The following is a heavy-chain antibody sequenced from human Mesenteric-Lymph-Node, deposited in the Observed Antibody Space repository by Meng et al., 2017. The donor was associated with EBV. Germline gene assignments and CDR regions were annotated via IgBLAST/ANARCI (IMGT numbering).Heavy chain of an antibody. CDR3: VRKGSGDYPLDH. CDR2: IYWDDYK. CDR1: GFSLNTRGVG. D-gene: IGHD3-3*01. Sequence: QMTWKESGPTLVKPTQTLTLTCNFSGFSLNTRGVGVGWIRQPPGKALEWLVVIYWDDYKQYSPSLKSRLAITKDTSKNQVDLTMTNMDPVDTGTYFCVRKGSGDYPLDHWGQGTLVTVSS. J-gene: IGHJ4*02. V-gene: IGHV2-5*04.